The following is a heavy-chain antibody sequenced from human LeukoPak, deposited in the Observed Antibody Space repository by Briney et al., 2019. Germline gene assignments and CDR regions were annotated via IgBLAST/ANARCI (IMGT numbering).Heavy chain of an antibody. CDR3: ARDRITTLYGSKDAFDI. D-gene: IGHD1-14*01. Sequence: SETLSLTFTVSGGSIITSSSYYWSWIRQPPGKGLEWIGYIYYSGSTNYNPSLKSRVTISVDTSKNQFSLKLSSVTAADTAVYYCARDRITTLYGSKDAFDIWGQGTMVTVSS. V-gene: IGHV4-61*01. CDR1: GGSIITSSSYY. J-gene: IGHJ3*02. CDR2: IYYSGST.